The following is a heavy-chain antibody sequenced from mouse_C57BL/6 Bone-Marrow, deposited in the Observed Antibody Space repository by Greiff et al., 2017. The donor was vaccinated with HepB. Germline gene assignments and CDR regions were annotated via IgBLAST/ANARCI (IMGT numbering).Heavy chain of an antibody. V-gene: IGHV1-50*01. CDR3: ASYYYGSSHMYFDV. J-gene: IGHJ1*03. CDR2: IDPSDSYT. CDR1: GYTFTSYW. D-gene: IGHD1-1*01. Sequence: VQLQQSGAELVKPGASVKLSCKASGYTFTSYWMQWVKQRPGQGLEWIGEIDPSDSYTNYNHKFKGKATLTVDTSSSTAYMQLSSLTSEDSAVYYCASYYYGSSHMYFDVWGTGTTVTVSS.